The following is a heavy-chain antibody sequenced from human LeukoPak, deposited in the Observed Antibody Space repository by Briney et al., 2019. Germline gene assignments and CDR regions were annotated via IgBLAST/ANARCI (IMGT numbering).Heavy chain of an antibody. J-gene: IGHJ4*02. V-gene: IGHV3-7*01. CDR3: ARETTGLRFLEWSFDY. CDR2: IKQDGSEK. CDR1: GFTFSSYW. D-gene: IGHD3-3*01. Sequence: GESLRLSCAASGFTFSSYWMSWVRQAPGKGLEWVANIKQDGSEKYYVDSVKGRFTISRDNAKNSLYLQMNSLRAEDTAVYYCARETTGLRFLEWSFDYWGQGTLVTVSS.